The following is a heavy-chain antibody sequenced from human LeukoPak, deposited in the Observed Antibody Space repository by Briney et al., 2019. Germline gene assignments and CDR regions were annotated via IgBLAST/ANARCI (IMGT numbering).Heavy chain of an antibody. J-gene: IGHJ4*02. CDR2: IFYSGTT. D-gene: IGHD5-12*01. CDR3: ARSQSVDIRRRGFDY. CDR1: GDSISSSTSY. V-gene: IGHV4-39*07. Sequence: SETLSLTCGVSGDSISSSTSYWGWIRQPPGKGPEWIGNIFYSGTTYYNPSLKSRVTISLDTSKNHFSLKLSSVTAADTAVYYCARSQSVDIRRRGFDYWGQGTLVTVSS.